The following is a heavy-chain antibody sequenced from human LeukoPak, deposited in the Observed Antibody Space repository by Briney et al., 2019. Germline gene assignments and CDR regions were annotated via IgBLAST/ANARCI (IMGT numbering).Heavy chain of an antibody. CDR2: IRYDGSNK. CDR3: AKDSKAVPAATDLYYYYMGV. D-gene: IGHD2-2*01. J-gene: IGHJ6*03. Sequence: PGGSLRLSCAASGFTFSSYGMHWVRQAPGKGLEWVAFIRYDGSNKYYADSVKGRFTISRDNSKNTLYPQMNSLRAEDTAVYYCAKDSKAVPAATDLYYYYMGVWGKGTTVTVSS. V-gene: IGHV3-30*02. CDR1: GFTFSSYG.